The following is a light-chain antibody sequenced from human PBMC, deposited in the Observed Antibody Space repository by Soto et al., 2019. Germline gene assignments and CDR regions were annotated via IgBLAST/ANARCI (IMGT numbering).Light chain of an antibody. J-gene: IGKJ1*01. V-gene: IGKV3-20*01. CDR3: QQYGSSPPVT. CDR1: QSVSSSY. Sequence: EIVLTQSPGTLSLCPGERATLSCRASQSVSSSYLAWYQQKPGQAPRLLIYGASSRATGIPDRFSGSGSGTDFTLTISRLEPEDFAVYYCQQYGSSPPVTFGQGTKVDIK. CDR2: GAS.